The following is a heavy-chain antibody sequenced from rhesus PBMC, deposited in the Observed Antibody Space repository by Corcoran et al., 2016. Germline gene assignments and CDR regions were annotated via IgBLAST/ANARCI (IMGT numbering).Heavy chain of an antibody. CDR2: IYDSSGSP. V-gene: IGHV4S7*01. CDR3: ARDRRRGYFDY. J-gene: IGHJ4*01. CDR1: GGSIRDSYY. Sequence: QVQLQESGPGLVKPSETLSLTCAVSGGSIRDSYYWNWIRQPPGKGLEWIGNIYDSSGSPYYNPSLKSRVTRSKDTSKNLFSLKLSAVTAADTAVYYWARDRRRGYFDYWGQGVLVTVSS. D-gene: IGHD3-9*01.